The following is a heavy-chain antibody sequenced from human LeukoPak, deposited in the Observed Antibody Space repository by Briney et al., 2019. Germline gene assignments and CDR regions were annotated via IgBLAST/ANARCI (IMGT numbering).Heavy chain of an antibody. Sequence: GGSLRLSCVASGFTLDDYGMGWVRQVPGKGLEWVSGTNWNGGSTVYADSVKGRFTISRDNAKNSLYLQMNSLRAEDTALYYCARGTEVYYDSSSYYSYWGQGTLVTVSS. D-gene: IGHD3-22*01. CDR3: ARGTEVYYDSSSYYSY. CDR1: GFTLDDYG. CDR2: TNWNGGST. V-gene: IGHV3-20*04. J-gene: IGHJ4*02.